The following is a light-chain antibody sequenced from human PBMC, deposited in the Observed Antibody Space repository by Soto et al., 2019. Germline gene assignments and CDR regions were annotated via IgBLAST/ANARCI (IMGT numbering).Light chain of an antibody. CDR1: QSVSSY. CDR3: QQRSNWPPSST. J-gene: IGKJ1*01. CDR2: DAS. Sequence: EIVLTQSPATLSLSPGERATLSCRASQSVSSYLAWYQQKPGQAPRLLIYDASNRATGIPARFSGSGSGTDFTLTISSLEPEDFAVYYCQQRSNWPPSSTFGQGTKVEIK. V-gene: IGKV3-11*01.